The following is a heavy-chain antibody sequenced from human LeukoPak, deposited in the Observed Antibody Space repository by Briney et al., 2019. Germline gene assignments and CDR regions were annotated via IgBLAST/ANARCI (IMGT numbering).Heavy chain of an antibody. CDR3: AKDIEDGSSWYFDY. D-gene: IGHD6-13*01. CDR2: ISWNSGSI. CDR1: GFTFDDYA. Sequence: GGSLRLSCAASGFTFDDYAMHWVRQAPGKGLEGVSGISWNSGSIGYADSVKGRFTISRDNAKNSLYLQMNSLRAEDTALYYCAKDIEDGSSWYFDYWGQGTLVTVSS. V-gene: IGHV3-9*01. J-gene: IGHJ4*02.